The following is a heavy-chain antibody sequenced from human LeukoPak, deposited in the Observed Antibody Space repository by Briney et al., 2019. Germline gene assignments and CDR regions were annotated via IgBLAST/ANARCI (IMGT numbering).Heavy chain of an antibody. CDR2: ISTCGSTK. J-gene: IGHJ3*02. CDR1: GFTFSSYE. Sequence: PGGSLRLTCAASGFTFSSYEMNWVRQAPGQGLEWVSFISTCGSTKYYADSVKGGFTITRHNVKNSLYLQLTILRAEDTAVYYWAKDLKVGSIYPGTFDIWGQGTMVTVSS. V-gene: IGHV3-48*03. CDR3: AKDLKVGSIYPGTFDI. D-gene: IGHD1-26*01.